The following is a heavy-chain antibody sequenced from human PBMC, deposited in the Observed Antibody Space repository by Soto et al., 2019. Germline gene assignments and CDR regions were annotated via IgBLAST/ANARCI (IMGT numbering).Heavy chain of an antibody. D-gene: IGHD2-15*01. Sequence: EVQLVESGGGLVQPGGSLRLSCAASGFTVSSKYMTWVRQAPGKGLEWVSLIQSGGTTYYADSVKGRFTISRDTSENTLHFKMASLEVEETAVNYCAGEEVLGIGGGGSGIPLAFWGKGPTVPVS. CDR3: AGEEVLGIGGGGSGIPLAF. CDR2: IQSGGTT. V-gene: IGHV3-66*01. CDR1: GFTVSSKY. J-gene: IGHJ6*03.